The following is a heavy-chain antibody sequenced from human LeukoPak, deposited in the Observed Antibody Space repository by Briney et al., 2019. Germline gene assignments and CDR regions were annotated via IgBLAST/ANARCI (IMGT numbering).Heavy chain of an antibody. V-gene: IGHV1-46*01. CDR2: INPSGDFR. Sequence: ASVKVSCKASGYTFGTHWMHWVRQAPGQGLEWMGIINPSGDFRSYAQKFKGRVTVTRDMSTRTVYMELSDLRPDDTAVYYCARDSTWGITMTEDTDAFDIWGQGTMVTVSS. CDR1: GYTFGTHW. CDR3: ARDSTWGITMTEDTDAFDI. J-gene: IGHJ3*02. D-gene: IGHD3-22*01.